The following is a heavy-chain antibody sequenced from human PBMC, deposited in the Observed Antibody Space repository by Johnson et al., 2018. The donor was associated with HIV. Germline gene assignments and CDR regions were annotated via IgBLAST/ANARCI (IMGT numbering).Heavy chain of an antibody. D-gene: IGHD5-12*01. CDR1: GFTFSSYW. CDR2: IKEDGGET. J-gene: IGHJ3*02. Sequence: EQLVESGGGLVQPGRSLRLSCTASGFTFSSYWMSWVRQAPGKGLEWVAIIKEDGGETYYVDSVKGRFTISRDNANNLLYLQMSSLRVEDTAVYYCARESGHAFDIWGQGTVVTVSS. V-gene: IGHV3-7*05. CDR3: ARESGHAFDI.